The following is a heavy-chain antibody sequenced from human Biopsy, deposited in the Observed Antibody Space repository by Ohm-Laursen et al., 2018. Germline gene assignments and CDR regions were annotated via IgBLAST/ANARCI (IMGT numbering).Heavy chain of an antibody. J-gene: IGHJ1*01. D-gene: IGHD3-9*01. CDR2: NILILGTG. Sequence: GSSVKVSCKAPGGTFSNYGVNWVRQAPGQGLEWLGGNILILGTGSYAQKFQDRVTVAADTSTSTATMELRSLRSDDTAVYYCATKLTGYFHHWGQGTLVIVSS. CDR3: ATKLTGYFHH. CDR1: GGTFSNYG. V-gene: IGHV1-69*06.